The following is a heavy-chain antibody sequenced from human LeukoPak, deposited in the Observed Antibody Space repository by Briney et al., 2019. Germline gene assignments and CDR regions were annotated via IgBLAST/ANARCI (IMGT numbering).Heavy chain of an antibody. D-gene: IGHD6-19*01. CDR2: IYYSGST. CDR1: GGSISSYY. J-gene: IGHJ4*02. Sequence: SETLSLTCTVSGGSISSYYWSWIRQPPGKGLEWIGYIYYSGSTNYNPSLKSRVTISVDTSKNQFSLKLSSVTAADTAVYYCARRESLGWYSIDYWGQGTLVTVSS. CDR3: ARRESLGWYSIDY. V-gene: IGHV4-59*08.